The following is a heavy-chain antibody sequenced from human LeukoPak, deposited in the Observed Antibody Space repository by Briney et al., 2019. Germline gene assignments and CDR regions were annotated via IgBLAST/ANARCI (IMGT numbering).Heavy chain of an antibody. CDR1: GGSFSSYY. J-gene: IGHJ5*02. D-gene: IGHD3-3*01. Sequence: PSETLSLTWAVYGGSFSSYYWSWIRQPPGKGLEWIGEINHSGSTNYNPSLKSRVTISVGTAKNQFSLKLSSVTAADTAAYYCARGRSIFGVAIAAHNGFDPWGQGTLVTVSS. CDR3: ARGRSIFGVAIAAHNGFDP. CDR2: INHSGST. V-gene: IGHV4-34*01.